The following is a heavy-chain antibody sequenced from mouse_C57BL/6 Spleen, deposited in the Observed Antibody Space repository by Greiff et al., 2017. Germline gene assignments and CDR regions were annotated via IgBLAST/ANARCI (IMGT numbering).Heavy chain of an antibody. CDR1: GFTFSSYA. Sequence: EVNVVESGEGLVKPGGSLKLSCAASGFTFSSYAMSWVRQTPEKRLEWVAYISSGGDYIYYADTVKGRFTISRDNARNTLYLQMSSLKSEDTAMYYCTRAGGDFDYWGQGTTLTVSS. CDR3: TRAGGDFDY. CDR2: ISSGGDYI. V-gene: IGHV5-9-1*02. J-gene: IGHJ2*01.